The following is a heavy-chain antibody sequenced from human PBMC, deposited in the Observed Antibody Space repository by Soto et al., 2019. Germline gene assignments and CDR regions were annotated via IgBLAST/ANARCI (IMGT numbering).Heavy chain of an antibody. V-gene: IGHV3-11*05. CDR1: GFPFSDYD. CDR2: IGSSSGYT. CDR3: ARRRPNGYYNY. Sequence: QVQLVESGGDLVKPGASLRLSCAASGFPFSDYDMSWIRQAPGKGLEWVSSIGSSSGYTNYADSVKGRFTISRDNAKNSLYLQMNSLRAEDTAVYYCARRRPNGYYNYWGQGTLVTVSA. D-gene: IGHD3-22*01. J-gene: IGHJ4*02.